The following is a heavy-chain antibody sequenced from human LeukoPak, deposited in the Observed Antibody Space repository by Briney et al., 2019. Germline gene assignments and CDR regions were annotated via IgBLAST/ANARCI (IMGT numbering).Heavy chain of an antibody. Sequence: GGSLRLSCAASGFTFSSYSMAWVRQAPGKGLEWVSSISSSSSYIFYADSVKGRFAISRDNAKNSLYLQMNSLRAEDTAVYYCARDPEYYYSSGYSTYYFDYWGQGTLVTVSS. J-gene: IGHJ4*02. CDR3: ARDPEYYYSSGYSTYYFDY. CDR2: ISSSSSYI. V-gene: IGHV3-21*01. CDR1: GFTFSSYS. D-gene: IGHD3-22*01.